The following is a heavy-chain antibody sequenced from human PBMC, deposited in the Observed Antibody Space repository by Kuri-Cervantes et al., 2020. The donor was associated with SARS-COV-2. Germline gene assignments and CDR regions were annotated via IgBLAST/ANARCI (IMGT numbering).Heavy chain of an antibody. CDR1: GFTFNSYA. CDR3: VKDLPYDSSGYYYYREGAFDY. D-gene: IGHD3-22*01. Sequence: GESLKISCLASGFTFNSYAMFWVRQAPGKGLESVSAITNNGDNTYYADSVKGRFTISRDNSKNTLYLQMSSLSAEDTAVYYCVKDLPYDSSGYYYYREGAFDYWGQGTLVTVSS. J-gene: IGHJ4*02. CDR2: ITNNGDNT. V-gene: IGHV3-64D*08.